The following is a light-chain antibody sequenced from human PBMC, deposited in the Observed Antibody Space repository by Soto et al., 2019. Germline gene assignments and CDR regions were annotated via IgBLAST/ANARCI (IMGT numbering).Light chain of an antibody. Sequence: DTQMTQSPSYLSASVGDRISITCRASETASNYVNWYQQKPGKAPTLLISATSTLQSGVPSRFRGSGSGTDFTLTITSLQPEDFASYYCQHTYTTPRTFAQGTKVAIK. CDR3: QHTYTTPRT. CDR1: ETASNY. V-gene: IGKV1-39*01. J-gene: IGKJ1*01. CDR2: ATS.